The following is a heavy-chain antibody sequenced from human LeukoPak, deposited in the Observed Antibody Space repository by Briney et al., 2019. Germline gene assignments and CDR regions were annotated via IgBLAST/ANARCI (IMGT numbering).Heavy chain of an antibody. CDR1: GFTFSSYA. J-gene: IGHJ3*02. CDR2: ISGSGGST. Sequence: GGSLRLSCAASGFTFSSYAMSWVRQAPGKGLEWVSAISGSGGSTYYADSVKGRFTISRDNSENTLYLQMNSLRAEGTAVYYCARVLLWFGELDRDAFDIWGQGTMVTVSS. CDR3: ARVLLWFGELDRDAFDI. D-gene: IGHD3-10*01. V-gene: IGHV3-23*01.